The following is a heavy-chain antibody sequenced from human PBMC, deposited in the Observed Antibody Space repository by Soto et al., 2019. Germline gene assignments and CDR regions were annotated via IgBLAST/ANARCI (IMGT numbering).Heavy chain of an antibody. J-gene: IGHJ6*03. CDR3: ARGERAVAGTSLNYYYYMDV. V-gene: IGHV1-18*01. Sequence: QVQLVQSGAEVKKPGASVKVSCKASGYTFTSYGISWVRQAPGQGLEWMGWISAYNGNTNYAQKLQGRVTMNTDTSTSTAYMELRSLRSDDTAVYYCARGERAVAGTSLNYYYYMDVWGKGTTVTVSS. D-gene: IGHD6-19*01. CDR2: ISAYNGNT. CDR1: GYTFTSYG.